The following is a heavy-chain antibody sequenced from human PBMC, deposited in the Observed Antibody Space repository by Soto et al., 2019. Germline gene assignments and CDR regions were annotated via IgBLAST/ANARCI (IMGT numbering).Heavy chain of an antibody. J-gene: IGHJ5*02. Sequence: QVQLVQSGAEVKKPGASVKVSCKASGYTFTNYGISWVRQAPGQGLEWMGWINGYNGYTNYAQKFQGRVTMATATSTTTAYTELRILRSDDTAVYYCARDGDEEATFDPWGQGTLVTVSS. CDR3: ARDGDEEATFDP. CDR2: INGYNGYT. V-gene: IGHV1-18*01. D-gene: IGHD4-17*01. CDR1: GYTFTNYG.